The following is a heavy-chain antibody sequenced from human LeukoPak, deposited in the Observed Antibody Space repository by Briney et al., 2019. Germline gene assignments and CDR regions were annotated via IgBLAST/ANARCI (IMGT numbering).Heavy chain of an antibody. CDR1: GGSMSRYY. V-gene: IGHV4-4*07. J-gene: IGHJ4*02. D-gene: IGHD3-16*01. Sequence: SETLSLTCNVSGGSMSRYYWSWIRQTAGKGLEWIGRIYTSGSTNYSPSLKSRVTMSIDTSKNQFSLKLSSVTAADTAVYYCARDDGGTYFDYWGQGTLVTVSS. CDR3: ARDDGGTYFDY. CDR2: IYTSGST.